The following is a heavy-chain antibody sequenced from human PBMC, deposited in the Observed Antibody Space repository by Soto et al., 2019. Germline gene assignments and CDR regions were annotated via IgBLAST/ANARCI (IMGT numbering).Heavy chain of an antibody. CDR1: GCTFSSYT. CDR2: IIPILGIA. CDR3: ARLGAYYQSLDP. Sequence: SVKVSCKASGCTFSSYTSSWVRQAPGQGLEWMGRIIPILGIANYAQKFQGRVTITADKSTSTAYMELSSLRSEDTAVYYCARLGAYYQSLDPWGPGTLVTVSS. J-gene: IGHJ5*02. D-gene: IGHD2-21*01. V-gene: IGHV1-69*02.